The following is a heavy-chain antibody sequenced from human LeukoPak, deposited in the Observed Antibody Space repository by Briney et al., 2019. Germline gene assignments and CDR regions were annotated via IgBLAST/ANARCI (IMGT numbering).Heavy chain of an antibody. Sequence: PGGSLRLSCAASGFTFSSYAMSWVRQAPGKGLEWVSYISSSGSTIYYADSVKGRFTISRDNAKNSLYLQMNSLRAEDTAVYYCARDFGYYDSSGYYYSWGQGTLVTVSS. CDR3: ARDFGYYDSSGYYYS. D-gene: IGHD3-22*01. V-gene: IGHV3-48*04. J-gene: IGHJ4*02. CDR2: ISSSGSTI. CDR1: GFTFSSYA.